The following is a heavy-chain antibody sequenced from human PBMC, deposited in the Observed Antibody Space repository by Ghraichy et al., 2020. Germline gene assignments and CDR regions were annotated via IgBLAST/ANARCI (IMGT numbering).Heavy chain of an antibody. V-gene: IGHV3-30*02. CDR2: IRYDGSNK. Sequence: GGSLRLSCAASGFTFSSYGMHWVRQAPGMGLEWVAFIRYDGSNKYYADSVKGRFTISRDNSKNTLYLQMNSLRAEDTAVYYCAKDRPKAGSYLKDAFDIWGQGTMVTVSS. D-gene: IGHD3-10*01. CDR1: GFTFSSYG. CDR3: AKDRPKAGSYLKDAFDI. J-gene: IGHJ3*02.